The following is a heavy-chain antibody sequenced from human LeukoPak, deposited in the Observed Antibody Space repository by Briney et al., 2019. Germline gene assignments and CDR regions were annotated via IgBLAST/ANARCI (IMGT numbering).Heavy chain of an antibody. CDR1: GYTFTGYY. Sequence: ASVKVSCKASGYTFTGYYMHWVRQAPGQGLEWMGWINPNSGGTIYAQKFQGRVTMTRDTTISTAHMELSRLRSDDTAVYYCASAPVVAAREFWFDPWGQGTLVTVSS. J-gene: IGHJ5*02. CDR2: INPNSGGT. D-gene: IGHD2-15*01. CDR3: ASAPVVAAREFWFDP. V-gene: IGHV1-2*02.